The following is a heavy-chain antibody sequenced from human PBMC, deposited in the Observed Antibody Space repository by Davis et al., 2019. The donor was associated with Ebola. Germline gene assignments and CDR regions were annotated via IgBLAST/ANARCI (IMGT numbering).Heavy chain of an antibody. Sequence: GESLRLSCAASGFTSSGFTFSDYDMNWVRQAPGKGLEWVSTISKTSVYTYYAESVKGRFTISRDNAKNSLYLQMDGLRVEDTAVYYCASGLDYWGQGSLVTVSS. V-gene: IGHV3-21*01. J-gene: IGHJ4*02. CDR2: ISKTSVYT. CDR3: ASGLDY. CDR1: GFTSSGFTFSDYD.